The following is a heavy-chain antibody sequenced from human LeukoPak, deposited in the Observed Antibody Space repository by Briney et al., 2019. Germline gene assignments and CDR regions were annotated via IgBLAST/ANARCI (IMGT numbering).Heavy chain of an antibody. J-gene: IGHJ4*02. D-gene: IGHD3-10*01. CDR3: AKDYAAGGFGELFL. CDR1: GFTFSSYG. CDR2: IWYDGSNK. Sequence: PGGSLRLSYAASGFTFSSYGMHWVRQAPGKGLEWVAVIWYDGSNKYYADSVKGRFTISRDNSKNTLYLQMNSLRAEDTAVYYCAKDYAAGGFGELFLWGQGTLVTVSS. V-gene: IGHV3-33*06.